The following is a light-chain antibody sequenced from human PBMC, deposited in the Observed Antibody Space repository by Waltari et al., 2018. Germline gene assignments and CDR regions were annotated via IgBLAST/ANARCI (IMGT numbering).Light chain of an antibody. J-gene: IGKJ3*01. CDR3: QQYYSTPFT. Sequence: SILNSSKNKNQLGWYQQKSVQSPKLLIYGASTRESGVPDRFSGSGSGTDFTLTISSLQTEDVAVYYCQQYYSTPFTFGPGTKVDIK. CDR2: GAS. CDR1: SILNSSKNKNQ. V-gene: IGKV4-1*01.